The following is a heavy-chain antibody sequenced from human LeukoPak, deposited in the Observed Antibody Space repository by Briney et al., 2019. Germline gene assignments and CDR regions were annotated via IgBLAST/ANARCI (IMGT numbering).Heavy chain of an antibody. V-gene: IGHV4-4*07. CDR2: IYTSGST. J-gene: IGHJ3*02. Sequence: SETLSLTCSVSGGSISDYYWSRIRQPAGRGLEWVGRIYTSGSTNYNPSLKSRVTMSVDTSKNQLSLNLTSVTAADTAMYYCARDSNGDRAFDMWGQGTMVTVSP. CDR3: ARDSNGDRAFDM. D-gene: IGHD4-17*01. CDR1: GGSISDYY.